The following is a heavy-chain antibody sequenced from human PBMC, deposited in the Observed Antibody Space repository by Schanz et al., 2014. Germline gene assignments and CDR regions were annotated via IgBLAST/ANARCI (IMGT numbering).Heavy chain of an antibody. V-gene: IGHV3-23*01. Sequence: EVQLLESGGGLVQPGGSLRLSCAASEFTFSTDAMSWVRQAPGRGLEWVSRIKSDGSSTSYADSVKGRFTISRDNSNKTVDLQMNSLRAEDTAVYYCARIGGSVFDYWAQGTLVTVSS. CDR3: ARIGGSVFDY. CDR2: IKSDGSST. D-gene: IGHD3-10*01. CDR1: EFTFSTDA. J-gene: IGHJ4*02.